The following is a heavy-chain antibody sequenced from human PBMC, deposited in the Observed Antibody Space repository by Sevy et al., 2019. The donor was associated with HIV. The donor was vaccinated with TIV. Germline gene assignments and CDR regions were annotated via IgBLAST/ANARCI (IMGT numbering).Heavy chain of an antibody. CDR3: EGMSGGSADYYYYGMDV. CDR2: INHSGST. Sequence: SETLSLTCAVYGGSFSGYYWSWIRQPPGKGLEWIGEINHSGSTNYNPSLKSQVTISVDTSKNQFSLKLSSVTAADTAVYYHEGMSGGSADYYYYGMDVWGQGTTVTVSS. J-gene: IGHJ6*02. D-gene: IGHD2-15*01. V-gene: IGHV4-34*01. CDR1: GGSFSGYY.